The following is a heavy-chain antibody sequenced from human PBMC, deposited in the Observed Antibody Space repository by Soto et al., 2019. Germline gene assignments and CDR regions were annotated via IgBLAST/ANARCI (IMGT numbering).Heavy chain of an antibody. Sequence: GGSVRRCCAASGFTFSIYDMHWVRQAPGKGLEWVAVIWYDGSNKYYADSVKVRFTISRDNSKNTLYLQMNSLRAEGTAVYYCARIKIPYSSSWYSGYYYGMDVWRQVSTVMVSS. D-gene: IGHD6-13*01. V-gene: IGHV3-33*01. CDR2: IWYDGSNK. CDR3: ARIKIPYSSSWYSGYYYGMDV. CDR1: GFTFSIYD. J-gene: IGHJ6*02.